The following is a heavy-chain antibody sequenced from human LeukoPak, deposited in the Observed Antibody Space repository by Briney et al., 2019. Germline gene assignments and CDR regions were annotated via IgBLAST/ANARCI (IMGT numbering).Heavy chain of an antibody. Sequence: SETLSLTCAVYGGSFSGYYWSWIRQPPGKGLEWIGEIFHSGSTNYNPSLRSRVTFSLDTSKNQFSLKLNSVTAADTAVYYCARVGLGWCSGCLWYFDLWGRGTLVTVSS. CDR3: ARVGLGWCSGCLWYFDL. D-gene: IGHD2-21*01. CDR2: IFHSGST. V-gene: IGHV4-34*12. J-gene: IGHJ2*01. CDR1: GGSFSGYY.